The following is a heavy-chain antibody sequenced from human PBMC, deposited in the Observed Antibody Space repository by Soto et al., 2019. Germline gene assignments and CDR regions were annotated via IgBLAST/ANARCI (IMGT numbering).Heavy chain of an antibody. V-gene: IGHV3-74*01. CDR3: ASLKDYYYGMDV. J-gene: IGHJ6*02. CDR1: GFTFSSYW. CDR2: INSDGSST. Sequence: PGGSLRLSCAASGFTFSSYWMHWVRQVPGKGLVWVSRINSDGSSTSYADSVKGRFTISRDNAKNTLYLQMNSLRAEDTAVYYCASLKDYYYGMDVWGQGTTVTV.